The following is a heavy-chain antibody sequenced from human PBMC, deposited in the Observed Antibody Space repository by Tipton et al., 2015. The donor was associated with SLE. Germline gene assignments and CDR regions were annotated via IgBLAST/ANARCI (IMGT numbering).Heavy chain of an antibody. CDR2: MYYSGNT. CDR3: ASRIAAAGTTGRYFDL. J-gene: IGHJ2*01. V-gene: IGHV4-59*01. Sequence: TLSLTCTVSGGSISSYYWSWIRQPPGKGLEWIGYMYYSGNTNYNPSLKSRVTISVDTSKNQFSLKLSSVTAADTAVYYCASRIAAAGTTGRYFDLWGRGTLVTVSS. CDR1: GGSISSYY. D-gene: IGHD6-13*01.